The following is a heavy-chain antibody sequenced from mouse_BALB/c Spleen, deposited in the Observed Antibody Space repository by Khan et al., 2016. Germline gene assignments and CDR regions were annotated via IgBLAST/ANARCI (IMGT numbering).Heavy chain of an antibody. CDR2: ISYSGST. J-gene: IGHJ4*01. Sequence: VQLQQSGPGLVKPSQSLSLTCTVTGYSITSDYAWNWIRQFPGNKLEWMGYISYSGSTSYNPSLKSRISITRDTSKNHFFLQLNSVTTEDTATYYCARTADTLYYAMDYWGKGTSVTVSS. CDR1: GYSITSDYA. V-gene: IGHV3-2*02. D-gene: IGHD1-2*01. CDR3: ARTADTLYYAMDY.